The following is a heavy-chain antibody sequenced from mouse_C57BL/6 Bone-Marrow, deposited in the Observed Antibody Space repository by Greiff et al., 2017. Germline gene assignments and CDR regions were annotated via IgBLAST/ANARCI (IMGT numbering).Heavy chain of an antibody. V-gene: IGHV3-6*01. CDR2: IRYDGSN. Sequence: ESGPGLVKPSQSLTLSCSVTGYSITSGYYWYWIRQFPGNLLEWMGFIRYDGSNNYNASLKNQNSITRDTSTNPFCLKFNSVTTEDTATSYCDRGGPPPRGYFDYWGQGTTLTVSS. CDR1: GYSITSGYY. J-gene: IGHJ2*01. CDR3: DRGGPPPRGYFDY.